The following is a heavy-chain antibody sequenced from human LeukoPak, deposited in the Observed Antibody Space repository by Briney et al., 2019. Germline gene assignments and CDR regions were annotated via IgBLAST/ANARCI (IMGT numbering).Heavy chain of an antibody. D-gene: IGHD3-22*01. CDR3: TRRSGDDSRGYYDY. CDR2: IRSKVNNYAT. Sequence: PGGSLRLSCAASGFTFSGSAMHWVRQASGKGLEWVGRIRSKVNNYATAYAASVKGRFTISRDEPKNTAYLQMNSLKTEDTAVYYCTRRSGDDSRGYYDYWGQGTLVTVSS. V-gene: IGHV3-73*01. J-gene: IGHJ4*02. CDR1: GFTFSGSA.